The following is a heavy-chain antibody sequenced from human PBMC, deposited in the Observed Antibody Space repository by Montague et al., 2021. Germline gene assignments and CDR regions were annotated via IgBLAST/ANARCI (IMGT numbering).Heavy chain of an antibody. J-gene: IGHJ6*02. D-gene: IGHD1-14*01. Sequence: SETLSLTCSVSGASISDYYWRWIRQPPGKGLEWIGYIYYSRRTNYNPSLKSRVTISVDTFKNQFSLKLSPVTAADTAFYYCAVTNPYYYYGMDVWGQGTTVTVSS. V-gene: IGHV4-59*01. CDR2: IYYSRRT. CDR3: AVTNPYYYYGMDV. CDR1: GASISDYY.